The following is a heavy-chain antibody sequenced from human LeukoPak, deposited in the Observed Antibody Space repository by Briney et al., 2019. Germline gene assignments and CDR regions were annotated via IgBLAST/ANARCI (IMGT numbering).Heavy chain of an antibody. J-gene: IGHJ4*02. V-gene: IGHV3-23*01. CDR1: GFTFSSDA. CDR2: ISGSGGST. CDR3: AKDRGRTWVQVAN. Sequence: SGSLRLSCIGTGFTFSSDAMGWVRQAPGKGLEWVSGISGSGGSTYYADSVKGRFTISRDNSKNTLYLQMNSLRVEDTAVYCCAKDRGRTWVQVANWGQGTLVTV. D-gene: IGHD2-15*01.